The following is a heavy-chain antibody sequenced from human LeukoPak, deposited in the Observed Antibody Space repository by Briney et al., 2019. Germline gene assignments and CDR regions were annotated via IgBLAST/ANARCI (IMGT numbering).Heavy chain of an antibody. CDR3: ARDTETYYYDSSGYSHFDY. D-gene: IGHD3-22*01. J-gene: IGHJ4*02. CDR1: GFTISSYS. V-gene: IGHV3-21*01. Sequence: PGGSLRLSCAASGFTISSYSMNWVRQAPGKGLEWVSSISSSSSYIYYADSVKGRFTISRDNAKNSLYLQMNSLRAEDTAVYYCARDTETYYYDSSGYSHFDYWGQGTLVTVSS. CDR2: ISSSSSYI.